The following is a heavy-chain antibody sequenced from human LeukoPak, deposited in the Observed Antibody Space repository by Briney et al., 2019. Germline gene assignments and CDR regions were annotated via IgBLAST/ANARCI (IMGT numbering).Heavy chain of an antibody. CDR1: GFTFSSYS. D-gene: IGHD2-2*01. V-gene: IGHV3-21*01. J-gene: IGHJ3*02. CDR3: ARVLGGYCSGTLCAFDI. Sequence: GGSLRLSCAASGFTFSSYSMIWVRQAPGKGLEWVSSISSTSTYIYYADSVKGRFTISRDNAKNSLNLQMNSLRAEDTAVYYCARVLGGYCSGTLCAFDIWGQGTMVTVSS. CDR2: ISSTSTYI.